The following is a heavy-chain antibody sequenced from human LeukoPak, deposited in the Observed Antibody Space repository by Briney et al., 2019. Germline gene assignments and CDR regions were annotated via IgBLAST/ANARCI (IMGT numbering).Heavy chain of an antibody. CDR2: INWNGGST. CDR3: ARPYSGSYKDAFDI. CDR1: GFTFDDYG. V-gene: IGHV3-20*04. J-gene: IGHJ3*02. D-gene: IGHD1-26*01. Sequence: PGGSLRLSCAASGFTFDDYGMSWVRQAPGKGLEWVSGINWNGGSTGYADSVKGRFTISRDNAKNSLYLQMNSLRAEDTALYYCARPYSGSYKDAFDIWGQGTMVTVSS.